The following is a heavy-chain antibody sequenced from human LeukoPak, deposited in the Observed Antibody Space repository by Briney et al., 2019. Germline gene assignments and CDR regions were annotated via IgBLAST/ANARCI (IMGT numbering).Heavy chain of an antibody. D-gene: IGHD1-26*01. CDR3: ARGPKLSGGYTFDY. V-gene: IGHV4-4*07. J-gene: IGHJ4*02. CDR1: GDSISGYY. CDR2: IYNSENS. Sequence: SETLSLTCTVSGDSISGYYWSWIRQPAGKGLEWIGRIYNSENSNYSPSLKSRVTMSIDTSKNQFSLKLTSVTAADTAVYYCARGPKLSGGYTFDYWGQGTLVTVSS.